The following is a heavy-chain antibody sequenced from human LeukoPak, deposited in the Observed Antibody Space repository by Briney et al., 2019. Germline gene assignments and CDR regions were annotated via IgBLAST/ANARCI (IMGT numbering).Heavy chain of an antibody. Sequence: SETLSLTCTVSGGSISSYYWSWIRQPAGKGLEWIGRIYTSGSTNYNPSLKSRVTMSVDTSKNQFSLKLSSVTAADTAVYYCARGQRKGAYYYDSSGYYLDYWGQGTLVTVSS. D-gene: IGHD3-22*01. CDR2: IYTSGST. J-gene: IGHJ4*02. CDR1: GGSISSYY. V-gene: IGHV4-4*07. CDR3: ARGQRKGAYYYDSSGYYLDY.